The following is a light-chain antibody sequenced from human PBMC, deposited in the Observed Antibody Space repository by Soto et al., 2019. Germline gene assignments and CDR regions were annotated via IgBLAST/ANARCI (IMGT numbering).Light chain of an antibody. J-gene: IGKJ5*01. CDR2: GAS. Sequence: EIVMTQSPATLPVSPGERVTLSCRASQSVDNKLAWYQQKPGQAPRLLIHGASTRATGIPARFSGSGSGTDFTLTINSLQSEDFAVYYCQQYNNWPPSITFGQGTRLETK. V-gene: IGKV3-15*01. CDR1: QSVDNK. CDR3: QQYNNWPPSIT.